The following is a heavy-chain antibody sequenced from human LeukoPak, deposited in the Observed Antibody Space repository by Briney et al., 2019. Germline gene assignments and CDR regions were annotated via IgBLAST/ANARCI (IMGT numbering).Heavy chain of an antibody. D-gene: IGHD6-19*01. J-gene: IGHJ4*02. V-gene: IGHV3-7*01. CDR3: VRDTYRSAVAGSSGLGH. CDR2: IKQDGSEK. Sequence: GGSLRLSCAASGFTFSSYWMSWVRQAPGKGLEWLANIKQDGSEKYYVDSVKGRFTISRDNVKNSVYLQMHSLRADDTAIYYCVRDTYRSAVAGSSGLGHWGQGTLVTVSS. CDR1: GFTFSSYW.